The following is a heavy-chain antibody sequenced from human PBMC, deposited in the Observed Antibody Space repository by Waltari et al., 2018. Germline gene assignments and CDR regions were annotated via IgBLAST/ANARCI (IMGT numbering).Heavy chain of an antibody. CDR1: GFTFTNSA. D-gene: IGHD5-12*01. Sequence: QKELVQSGPEVKKPGTSVKVSCKASGFTFTNSAIQWVRQARGQRLEWIGWFVVGSGNTDYAKKFQERVTITRDMSTSTAYMELSSLRSEDTAVYYCAADGGVYSGYEFDYWGQGTLVTVSS. V-gene: IGHV1-58*02. CDR2: FVVGSGNT. J-gene: IGHJ4*02. CDR3: AADGGVYSGYEFDY.